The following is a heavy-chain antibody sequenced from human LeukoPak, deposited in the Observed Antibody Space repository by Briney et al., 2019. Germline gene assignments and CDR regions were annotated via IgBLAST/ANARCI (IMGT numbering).Heavy chain of an antibody. CDR1: GFIFSSYE. V-gene: IGHV3-48*03. D-gene: IGHD6-6*01. J-gene: IGHJ4*02. CDR3: SGQYSSSSVVDY. Sequence: GGSLRLSCAASGFIFSSYEMNRVRQAPGKGLEWVSYISSSGSIMYSADSVKGRFTISRDNAKNSLYLQMNSLRAEDTAIYYCSGQYSSSSVVDYWGQGTLVTVSS. CDR2: ISSSGSIM.